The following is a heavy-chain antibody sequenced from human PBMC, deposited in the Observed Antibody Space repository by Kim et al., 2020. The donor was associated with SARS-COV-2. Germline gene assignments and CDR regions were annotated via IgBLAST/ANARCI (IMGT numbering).Heavy chain of an antibody. CDR1: GYTFTAYF. CDR2: INPKSGGA. J-gene: IGHJ3*02. Sequence: ASVKVSCKVSGYTFTAYFMHWVRQAPGQGLEWMGRINPKSGGANYAQKFQGRVTLTRDTSISTAYMELSRLISDDTAVYYCARDGTVTGTNDAFDIWGHG. D-gene: IGHD1-1*01. CDR3: ARDGTVTGTNDAFDI. V-gene: IGHV1-2*06.